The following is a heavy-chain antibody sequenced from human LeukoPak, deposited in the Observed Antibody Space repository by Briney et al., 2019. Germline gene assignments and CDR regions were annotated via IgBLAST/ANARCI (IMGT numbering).Heavy chain of an antibody. D-gene: IGHD2-8*01. J-gene: IGHJ2*01. V-gene: IGHV4-39*01. CDR1: GGSISSSSYY. CDR2: IYYSGST. Sequence: SETLSLTCTVSGGSISSSSYYWGWIRQPPGKGLEWIGSIYYSGSTYYNPSLKSRVTISVDTSKNQFSLKLNSVTAADTAVYYCARVLTNFGDYWYFDLWGRGTLVTVSS. CDR3: ARVLTNFGDYWYFDL.